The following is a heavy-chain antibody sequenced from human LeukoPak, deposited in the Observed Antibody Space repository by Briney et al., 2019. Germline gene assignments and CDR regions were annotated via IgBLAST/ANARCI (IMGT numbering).Heavy chain of an antibody. J-gene: IGHJ4*02. D-gene: IGHD6-13*01. CDR1: GFTFSSYA. CDR3: AKFGTAGPHFDY. CDR2: ISGRGGST. Sequence: PGGSLRLSCAASGFTFSSYAMSWVRQAPGKGLEWVSAISGRGGSTYYADSVKGRFTISRDNSKNTLYLQMNSLRAEDTAVYYCAKFGTAGPHFDYWGQGTWSPSPQ. V-gene: IGHV3-23*01.